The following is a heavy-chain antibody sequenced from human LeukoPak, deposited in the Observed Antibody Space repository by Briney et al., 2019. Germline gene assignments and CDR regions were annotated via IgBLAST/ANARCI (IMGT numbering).Heavy chain of an antibody. J-gene: IGHJ4*02. CDR1: GGSISSSSYY. CDR3: ASLLSGGFDY. CDR2: IYYSGST. Sequence: ETLSLTCTVSGGSISSSSYYWGWIRQPPGKGLEWIGSIYYSGSTYYNPSLKSRVTISVDTSKNQFSLKLSSVTAADTAVYYCASLLSGGFDYWGQGTLVTVSS. V-gene: IGHV4-39*01.